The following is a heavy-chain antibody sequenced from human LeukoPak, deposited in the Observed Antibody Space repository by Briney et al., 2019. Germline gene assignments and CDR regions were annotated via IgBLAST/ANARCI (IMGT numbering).Heavy chain of an antibody. CDR3: ARQVGRLGTDV. CDR2: IDHSGST. CDR1: GGSISSSAYY. V-gene: IGHV4-39*01. Sequence: SETLSLTCTVSGGSISSSAYYWGWIRQPPGRGLEWIGSIDHSGSTYHNLSLRCRVTISIDTSKNQFSLKLSSVTAADTAVYCCARQVGRLGTDVWGQGNTVTVSS. D-gene: IGHD3-10*01. J-gene: IGHJ6*02.